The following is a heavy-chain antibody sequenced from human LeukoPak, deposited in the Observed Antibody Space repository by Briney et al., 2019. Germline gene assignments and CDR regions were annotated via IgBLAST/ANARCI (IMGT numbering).Heavy chain of an antibody. CDR1: GFTFSSHA. V-gene: IGHV3-23*01. CDR3: ARRGGTSGWGAFDI. Sequence: GGSLRLSCAASGFTFSSHAMNWVRQPPGKGLDWVSSIDKSGDGAFYADSVKGRFTISRDNSKNTLYLQMNSLRREDTAVYYCARRGGTSGWGAFDIWGQGTMVTVPS. J-gene: IGHJ3*02. CDR2: IDKSGDGA. D-gene: IGHD2-2*01.